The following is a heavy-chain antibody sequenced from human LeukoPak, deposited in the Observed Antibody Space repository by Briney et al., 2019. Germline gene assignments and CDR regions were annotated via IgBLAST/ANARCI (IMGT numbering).Heavy chain of an antibody. CDR2: ISSSSSTI. J-gene: IGHJ2*01. D-gene: IGHD6-13*01. Sequence: GGSLRLSCAASGFTFSSYSMNWVRQAPGKGLEWVSYISSSSSTIYYADSVKGRFTISRDNAKNSLYLQMNSLRAEDTAVYYCAREDPYSSSPEVDWYFDLWGRGTLVTVSS. CDR1: GFTFSSYS. CDR3: AREDPYSSSPEVDWYFDL. V-gene: IGHV3-48*01.